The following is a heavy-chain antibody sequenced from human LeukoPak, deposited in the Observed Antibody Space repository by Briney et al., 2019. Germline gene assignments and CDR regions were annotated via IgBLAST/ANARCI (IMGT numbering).Heavy chain of an antibody. Sequence: GGSLRLSCGASGFTFDDYWMSWVRQAPGQGLEWVANINQDGSEKYYLDSAKGRFTISRDNARNSLYLQVNSLRAEDTAVYYCAQFGDKYVFDYWGQGTVVTVSS. D-gene: IGHD3-10*01. J-gene: IGHJ4*02. CDR1: GFTFDDYW. V-gene: IGHV3-7*03. CDR2: INQDGSEK. CDR3: AQFGDKYVFDY.